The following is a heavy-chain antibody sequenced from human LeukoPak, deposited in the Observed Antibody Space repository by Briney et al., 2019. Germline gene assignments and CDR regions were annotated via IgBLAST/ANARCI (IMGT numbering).Heavy chain of an antibody. Sequence: GASVKVSCKVSGYTLTELSMHWVRHAPGKGLEWMGGFAPEDGETIYAQKFQGRVTMTEDTSTDTAYMELSSLRSEDTAVYYCATPYDFWSGYLVYWGQGTLVTVSS. D-gene: IGHD3/OR15-3a*01. V-gene: IGHV1-24*01. CDR3: ATPYDFWSGYLVY. J-gene: IGHJ4*02. CDR1: GYTLTELS. CDR2: FAPEDGET.